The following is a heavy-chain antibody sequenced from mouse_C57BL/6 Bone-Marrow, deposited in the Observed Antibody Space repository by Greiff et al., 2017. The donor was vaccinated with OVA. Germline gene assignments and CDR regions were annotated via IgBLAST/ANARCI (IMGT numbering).Heavy chain of an antibody. CDR1: GFTFSDFY. J-gene: IGHJ4*01. CDR3: ARDAALITTVVAEGYAMDY. CDR2: SRNKANDYTT. D-gene: IGHD1-1*01. V-gene: IGHV7-1*01. Sequence: EVKLVESGGGLVQSGRSLRLSCATSGFTFSDFYMEWVRQAPGKGLEWIAASRNKANDYTTEYSASVKGRFIGSRDTSPSILYLQMNALRAEDNAIYYCARDAALITTVVAEGYAMDYWGQGTSVTVAS.